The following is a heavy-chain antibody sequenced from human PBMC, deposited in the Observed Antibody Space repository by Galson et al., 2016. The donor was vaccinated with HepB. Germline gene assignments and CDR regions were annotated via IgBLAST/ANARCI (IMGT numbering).Heavy chain of an antibody. CDR2: INPNRGTT. V-gene: IGHV1-2*02. D-gene: IGHD4-17*01. J-gene: IGHJ4*02. Sequence: SVKVSCKASGNIFTGYYIHWVRQAPGRGLEWMGWINPNRGTTNYAQKFQGRVTMTRDTSISTAYMELNGVRFDDTAVYYCAGFVDYDEAVYWGQGTLVTVSS. CDR3: AGFVDYDEAVY. CDR1: GNIFTGYY.